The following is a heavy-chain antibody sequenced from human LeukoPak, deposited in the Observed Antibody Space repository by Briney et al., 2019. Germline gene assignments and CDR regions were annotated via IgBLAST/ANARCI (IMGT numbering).Heavy chain of an antibody. CDR3: ARGAYSSRWLIDY. Sequence: GGSLRLSCAASGFTFSSYDMHWVRQAPGKGLEWVSGICTAGDTHYPGSVKGRFTISRENDKNSLYLQMNSLRAGDTAVYYCARGAYSSRWLIDYWGQGTLVTVSS. D-gene: IGHD6-13*01. CDR1: GFTFSSYD. J-gene: IGHJ4*02. V-gene: IGHV3-13*04. CDR2: ICTAGDT.